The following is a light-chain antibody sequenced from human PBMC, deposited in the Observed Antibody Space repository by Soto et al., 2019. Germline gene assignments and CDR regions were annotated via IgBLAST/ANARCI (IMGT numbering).Light chain of an antibody. CDR1: QSVSSSY. Sequence: EIGLTQSPGTMSLSPGERATLSCRASQSVSSSYLAWYQQKPGQAPRLLIYGASSRATCIPDRFSGSGSGTDFTLTISRLEPEDFAVYSCQQYGSSPSFGQGTKLEIK. J-gene: IGKJ2*01. CDR2: GAS. CDR3: QQYGSSPS. V-gene: IGKV3-20*01.